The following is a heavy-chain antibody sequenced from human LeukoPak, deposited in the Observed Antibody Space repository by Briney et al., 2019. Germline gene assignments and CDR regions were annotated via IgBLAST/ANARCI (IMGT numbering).Heavy chain of an antibody. Sequence: ASVKVSCKASGYTFTSYGISWVRQAPGQGLEWMGGIIPIFGTANYAQKFQGRVTITADKSTSTAYMELSSLRSEDTAVYYCARDSHDYGDYALNWFDPWGQGTLVTVSS. J-gene: IGHJ5*02. CDR1: GYTFTSYG. CDR2: IIPIFGTA. V-gene: IGHV1-69*06. CDR3: ARDSHDYGDYALNWFDP. D-gene: IGHD4-17*01.